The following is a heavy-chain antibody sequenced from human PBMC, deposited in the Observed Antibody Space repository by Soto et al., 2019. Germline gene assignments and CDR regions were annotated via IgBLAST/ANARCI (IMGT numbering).Heavy chain of an antibody. J-gene: IGHJ6*02. V-gene: IGHV4-34*01. CDR3: ARAQVAAAHYYYYGMDV. Sequence: QVQLQQWGAGLLKPSETLSLTCAVYGGSFSGYYWSWIRQPPGKGLEWIGEINLSGSTNYNPSLKSRVTISVDTSKNQFSLKLSSVTAADTAVYYCARAQVAAAHYYYYGMDVWGQGTTVTVSS. CDR1: GGSFSGYY. CDR2: INLSGST. D-gene: IGHD6-13*01.